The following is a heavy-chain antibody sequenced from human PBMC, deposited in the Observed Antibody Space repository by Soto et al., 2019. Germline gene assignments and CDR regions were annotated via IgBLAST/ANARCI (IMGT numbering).Heavy chain of an antibody. D-gene: IGHD6-19*01. J-gene: IGHJ6*02. CDR2: INHSGST. Sequence: QVQLQQWGAGLLKPSETLSLTCAVYGGSFSGYYWSWIRQPPGKGLEWIGEINHSGSTNYNPSLKSRVTISVDTSKNQFSLKLSSVTAADTAVYYCARWMAGHKPYYYYYGMDVWGQGTTVTVSS. CDR3: ARWMAGHKPYYYYYGMDV. V-gene: IGHV4-34*01. CDR1: GGSFSGYY.